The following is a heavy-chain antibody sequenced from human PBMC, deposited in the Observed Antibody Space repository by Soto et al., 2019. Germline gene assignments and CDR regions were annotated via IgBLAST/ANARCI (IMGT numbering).Heavy chain of an antibody. CDR1: GFTVSSNY. Sequence: HPGGSLRLSCAASGFTVSSNYMSWVRQAPGKGLEWVSGIYSGGSTHYADSVKGRFTISRDNSKNTLYLQMNNLRAEDTAVYYCARGPRYSGNDYRYFDYWGQGTLVTVSS. V-gene: IGHV3-66*01. CDR3: ARGPRYSGNDYRYFDY. J-gene: IGHJ4*02. D-gene: IGHD5-12*01. CDR2: IYSGGST.